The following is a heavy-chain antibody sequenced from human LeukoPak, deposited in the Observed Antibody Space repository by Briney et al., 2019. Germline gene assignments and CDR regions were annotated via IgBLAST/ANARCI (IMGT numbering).Heavy chain of an antibody. CDR2: IYTSGST. Sequence: SETLSLTCTVSGGSISSGSYYRSWIRQPAGKGLEWIGRIYTSGSTNYNPSLKSRVTMSVDTSKNQFSLKLSSVTAADTAVYYCARDGTASPSYNWFDPWGQGTLVTVSS. CDR1: GGSISSGSYY. D-gene: IGHD5-18*01. CDR3: ARDGTASPSYNWFDP. V-gene: IGHV4-61*02. J-gene: IGHJ5*02.